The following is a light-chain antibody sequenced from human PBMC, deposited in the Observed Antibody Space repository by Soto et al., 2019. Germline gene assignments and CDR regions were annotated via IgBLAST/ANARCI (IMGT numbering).Light chain of an antibody. Sequence: EIVMTQSPATLSASPGERATLSCTARQSVSSNLARYQQKPGQAPRLLSYGASTRATGIPARFSGSGSGTEFTLTISSLESEDFAVYYCQEYNNWPPMNTFGQGAKLEIK. CDR1: QSVSSN. J-gene: IGKJ2*01. CDR3: QEYNNWPPMNT. V-gene: IGKV3-15*01. CDR2: GAS.